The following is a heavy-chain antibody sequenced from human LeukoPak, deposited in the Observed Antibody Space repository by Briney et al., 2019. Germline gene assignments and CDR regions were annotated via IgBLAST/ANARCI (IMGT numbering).Heavy chain of an antibody. J-gene: IGHJ4*02. D-gene: IGHD5-24*01. Sequence: GGSLRLSCAASGFTFSSYAMHWVRQAPGKGLEWVAVISYDGSNKYYADSVKGRFTISRDNAKNSLYLQMNSLRAEDTAVYYCARDLGWLQFGYWGQGTLVTVSS. CDR1: GFTFSSYA. V-gene: IGHV3-30-3*01. CDR2: ISYDGSNK. CDR3: ARDLGWLQFGY.